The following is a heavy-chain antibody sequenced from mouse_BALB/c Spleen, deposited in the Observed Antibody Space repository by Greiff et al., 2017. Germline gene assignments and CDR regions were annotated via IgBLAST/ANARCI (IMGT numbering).Heavy chain of an antibody. Sequence: VKVVESGPGLVAPSQSLSITCTVSGFSLTGYGVNWVRQPPGKGLEWLGMIWGDGSTDYNSALKSRLSISKDNSKSQVFLKMNSLQTDDTARYYCAREDYRYDGYYAMDYWGQGTSVTVSS. CDR2: IWGDGST. D-gene: IGHD2-14*01. J-gene: IGHJ4*01. CDR3: AREDYRYDGYYAMDY. CDR1: GFSLTGYG. V-gene: IGHV2-6-7*01.